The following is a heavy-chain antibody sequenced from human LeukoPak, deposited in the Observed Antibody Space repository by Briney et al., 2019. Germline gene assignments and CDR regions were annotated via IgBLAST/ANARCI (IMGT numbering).Heavy chain of an antibody. Sequence: GASVKVACKASGYTFTSYYMHWVRQAPGQGLEWMGIINPSGGSTSYAQKFQGRVTMTRDTSTSTVYMELSSLRSEDTAVYYCARSEGAEYFQHWGQGTLVTVSS. CDR2: INPSGGST. CDR1: GYTFTSYY. J-gene: IGHJ1*01. V-gene: IGHV1-46*01. D-gene: IGHD3-16*01. CDR3: ARSEGAEYFQH.